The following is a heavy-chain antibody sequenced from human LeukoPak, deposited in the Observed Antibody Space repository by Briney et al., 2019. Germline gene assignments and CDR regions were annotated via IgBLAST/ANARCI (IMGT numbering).Heavy chain of an antibody. CDR3: ARRIAALTFDY. CDR2: IYYSGST. J-gene: IGHJ4*02. Sequence: SETLSLTCTVSGGSISSSSYYWGWIRQPPGKGLEWIGSIYYSGSTYYNPSLKSRVTISVDTSKNQFSLKLSSVTAADTVVYYCARRIAALTFDYWGQGTLVTVSS. V-gene: IGHV4-39*01. D-gene: IGHD6-6*01. CDR1: GGSISSSSYY.